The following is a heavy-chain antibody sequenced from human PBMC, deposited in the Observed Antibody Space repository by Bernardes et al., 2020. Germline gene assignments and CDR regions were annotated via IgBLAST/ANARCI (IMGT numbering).Heavy chain of an antibody. J-gene: IGHJ4*02. CDR2: IYPIDSEI. V-gene: IGHV5-51*01. D-gene: IGHD3-22*01. CDR3: ARRDYYDGDGYGY. Sequence: GASLKISCQGSGDNFATYWIGWVRQMPGQGLEWMGMIYPIDSEIRYSPSFQGQVTISADASIGTAYLQWSSLKASDTAMYYCARRDYYDGDGYGYWGQGTLVTVSS. CDR1: GDNFATYW.